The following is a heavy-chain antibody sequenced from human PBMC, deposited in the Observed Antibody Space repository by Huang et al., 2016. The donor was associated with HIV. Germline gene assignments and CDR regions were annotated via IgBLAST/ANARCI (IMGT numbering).Heavy chain of an antibody. CDR3: VKPLDYYDRTGYYNVGDY. D-gene: IGHD3-22*01. J-gene: IGHJ4*02. V-gene: IGHV3-23*01. Sequence: EVQLLESGGGLVQPGGSLRLSCVASGFTFSTYVMSWVRQAPGKGLEWVSAISGSGDNTYYADSVRGRFTISRDTSKSLLSLQMNSLRAEDTAVYYCVKPLDYYDRTGYYNVGDYWGQGTLVTVSA. CDR2: ISGSGDNT. CDR1: GFTFSTYV.